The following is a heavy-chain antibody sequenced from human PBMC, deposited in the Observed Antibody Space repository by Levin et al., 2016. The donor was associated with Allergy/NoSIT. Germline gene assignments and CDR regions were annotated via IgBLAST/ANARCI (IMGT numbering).Heavy chain of an antibody. CDR1: GFTFNSYW. CDR2: ITNDGSST. V-gene: IGHV3-74*01. CDR3: ARDRRDGYNKAFDM. D-gene: IGHD5-24*01. J-gene: IGHJ3*02. Sequence: GESLKISCAVSGFTFNSYWIHWVRQAPGKGLVWASRITNDGSSTTYADSVKGRFTISRDNAENTLYLQMTSLRAEDTAVYYCARDRRDGYNKAFDMWGQGTMVTVSS.